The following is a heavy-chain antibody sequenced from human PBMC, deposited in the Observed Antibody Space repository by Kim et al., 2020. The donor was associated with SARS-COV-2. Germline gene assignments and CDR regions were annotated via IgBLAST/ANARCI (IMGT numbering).Heavy chain of an antibody. V-gene: IGHV4-4*07. J-gene: IGHJ5*02. D-gene: IGHD2-2*01. CDR3: ARSGAAMWFAP. CDR2: ST. Sequence: STNYTPSVRSQVSMSVDTSKNQFSLKLSSVTAADTAVYYCARSGAAMWFAPWGQGTLVTVSS.